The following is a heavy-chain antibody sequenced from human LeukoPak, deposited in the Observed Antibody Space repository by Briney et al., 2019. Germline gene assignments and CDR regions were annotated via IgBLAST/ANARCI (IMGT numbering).Heavy chain of an antibody. CDR3: ARASSGSFTIYY. Sequence: ASVKVSCKASGGTFSIYAISWVRQAPGQGLEWMGGIIPNFGRANYEQKFQGRVTITADESTSTAYMELSSLRSEDTAVYYCARASSGSFTIYYWGQGTLVTVSS. J-gene: IGHJ4*02. V-gene: IGHV1-69*13. CDR2: IIPNFGRA. CDR1: GGTFSIYA. D-gene: IGHD3-10*01.